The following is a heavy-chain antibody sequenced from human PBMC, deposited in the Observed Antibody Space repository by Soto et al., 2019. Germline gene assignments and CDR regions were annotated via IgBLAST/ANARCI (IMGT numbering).Heavy chain of an antibody. V-gene: IGHV4-31*02. CDR1: GGSMSSGGYY. D-gene: IGHD1-26*01. J-gene: IGHJ4*02. CDR3: ARDSSGRPTHY. Sequence: SEILSLTWTVSGGSMSSGGYYVCWIRQHPGKGLEWIGYIYYSGSTYYNPSLKSRVTISVDTSKNQFSLKLSSVTAADTAVYYCARDSSGRPTHYWGQGTLVTVS. CDR2: IYYSGST.